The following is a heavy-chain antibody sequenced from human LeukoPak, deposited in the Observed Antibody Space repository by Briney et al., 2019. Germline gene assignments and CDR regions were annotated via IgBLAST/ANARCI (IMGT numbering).Heavy chain of an antibody. Sequence: PSETLSLTCTVSGGSISSSSYYWGWIRQPPGKGLEWIGGIYYSGSTYYNPSLKSRVTISVDTSKNQFSLKLRSVTAADTAVYYCASNSGSYYVFDDWGQGTLVTVSS. D-gene: IGHD1-26*01. CDR2: IYYSGST. J-gene: IGHJ4*02. CDR1: GGSISSSSYY. V-gene: IGHV4-39*01. CDR3: ASNSGSYYVFDD.